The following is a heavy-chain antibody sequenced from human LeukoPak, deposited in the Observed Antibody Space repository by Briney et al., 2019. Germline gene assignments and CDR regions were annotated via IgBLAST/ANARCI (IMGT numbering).Heavy chain of an antibody. CDR2: IIPIFGTA. CDR1: GGTFSSYA. CDR3: ATRLLSPGIAVAAVYFDY. V-gene: IGHV1-69*06. D-gene: IGHD6-19*01. Sequence: ASVKVSCKASGGTFSSYAISWVRQAPGQGLEWMGGIIPIFGTANYAQKFQGRVTMTEDTSTDTAYMELSSLRSEDTAVYYCATRLLSPGIAVAAVYFDYWGQGTLVTVSS. J-gene: IGHJ4*02.